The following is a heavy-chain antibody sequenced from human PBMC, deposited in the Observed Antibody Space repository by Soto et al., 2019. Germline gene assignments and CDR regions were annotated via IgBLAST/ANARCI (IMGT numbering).Heavy chain of an antibody. Sequence: QVQLQQWGAGLLKPSETLSLTCAVYGGSFSGYYWSWIRQPPGKGLEWIGEINHSGSTNYNPSLKSRVTISVDTSKNQFSLKLSSVTAADTAVYYCARIRGVRSKPRDYWGQGTLVTVSS. CDR3: ARIRGVRSKPRDY. V-gene: IGHV4-34*01. J-gene: IGHJ4*02. CDR1: GGSFSGYY. D-gene: IGHD3-3*01. CDR2: INHSGST.